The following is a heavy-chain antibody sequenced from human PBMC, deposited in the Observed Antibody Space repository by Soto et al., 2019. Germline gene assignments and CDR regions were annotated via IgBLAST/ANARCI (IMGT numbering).Heavy chain of an antibody. CDR1: GYTFTSYY. CDR3: ARISYGSGTFLGVPSDAFDI. CDR2: INPSGGST. Sequence: ASVKVSCKASGYTFTSYYMHWVRQAPGQGLEWMGIINPSGGSTSYAQKFQGRVTMTRDTSTSTVYMELSSLRSEDTAVYYCARISYGSGTFLGVPSDAFDIWGQGTMVTVSS. J-gene: IGHJ3*02. D-gene: IGHD3-10*01. V-gene: IGHV1-46*01.